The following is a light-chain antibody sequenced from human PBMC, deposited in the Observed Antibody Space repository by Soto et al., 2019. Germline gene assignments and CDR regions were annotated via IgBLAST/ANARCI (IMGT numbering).Light chain of an antibody. CDR3: NSFTSSGTVL. J-gene: IGLJ7*01. Sequence: QSALTQPASVSGSPGQSITISCTGISADVSSSNFVSWYQHRPGKAPRLILYDVSHRPSGVSNRFSGSKSGNTASLTISGLQAEDEADYYCNSFTSSGTVLFGGGTQLTVL. V-gene: IGLV2-14*03. CDR1: SADVSSSNF. CDR2: DVS.